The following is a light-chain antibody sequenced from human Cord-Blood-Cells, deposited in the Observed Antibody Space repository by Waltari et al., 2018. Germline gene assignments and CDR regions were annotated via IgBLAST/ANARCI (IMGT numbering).Light chain of an antibody. CDR3: VLYMGSGISV. CDR2: STN. V-gene: IGLV8-61*01. CDR1: SGSVSTSYY. J-gene: IGLJ3*02. Sequence: QTVVTQEPSFSVSPGGTVTLTCGLSSGSVSTSYYPSWYQQTPGQAPRTLIYSTNARSSGGPDRFSGSILGNKAALTSTGAQADDESDYYCVLYMGSGISVFGGGTKLTVL.